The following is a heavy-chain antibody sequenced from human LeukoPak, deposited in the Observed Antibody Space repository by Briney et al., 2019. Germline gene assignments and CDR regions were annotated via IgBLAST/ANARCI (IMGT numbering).Heavy chain of an antibody. D-gene: IGHD4-17*01. Sequence: PGGSLRLSCAASGFIFSRYAVHWVRQAPGKGLESVSAISSNGDSTYYANSVKGRFTISRDNSKNTLYLQMNSLRAEDTAVYYCAKRSGYGDYSYNWFDPWGQGTLVTVSS. CDR2: ISSNGDST. CDR3: AKRSGYGDYSYNWFDP. CDR1: GFIFSRYA. J-gene: IGHJ5*02. V-gene: IGHV3-64*01.